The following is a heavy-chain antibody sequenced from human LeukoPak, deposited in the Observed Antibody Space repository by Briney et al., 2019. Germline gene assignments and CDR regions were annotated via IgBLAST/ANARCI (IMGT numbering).Heavy chain of an antibody. D-gene: IGHD3-22*01. Sequence: GGSLRLSCAASGFSFSSYNMNWVRQTPGKGLEWVSSITSSSTYTFYADSVKGRFTISRDNAKNSLYLQMNSLRAEDTAVYYCARDTITMKEVAYWYFDLWGRGTLVTVSS. J-gene: IGHJ2*01. CDR2: ITSSSTYT. V-gene: IGHV3-21*01. CDR1: GFSFSSYN. CDR3: ARDTITMKEVAYWYFDL.